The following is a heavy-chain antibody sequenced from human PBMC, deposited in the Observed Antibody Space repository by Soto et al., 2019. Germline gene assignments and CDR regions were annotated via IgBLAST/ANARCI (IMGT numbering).Heavy chain of an antibody. V-gene: IGHV3-23*01. CDR3: VREFAPGSPNYDY. J-gene: IGHJ4*02. CDR2: LTRSGTT. CDR1: GFTFSSYA. D-gene: IGHD3-10*01. Sequence: PGGSRRLSCAASGFTFSSYAMGWVRQAPGKGLEWVSTLTRSGTTPYAESVRGRFTISRDNSKNTLYLQMDDLRAEDTAVYYCVREFAPGSPNYDYWGLGTLVTVSS.